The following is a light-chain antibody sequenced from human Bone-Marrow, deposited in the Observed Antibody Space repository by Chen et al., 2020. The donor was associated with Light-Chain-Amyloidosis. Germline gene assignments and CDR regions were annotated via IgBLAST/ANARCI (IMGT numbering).Light chain of an antibody. CDR1: DLPTKY. CDR3: QSADSSGTYEVI. V-gene: IGLV3-25*03. CDR2: RDT. Sequence: SYELTQPPSVSVSTGQTARITCSGDDLPTKYAYWYQEKPGQAPVLVIHRDTERPSGISDRFSGSSAGTTATLTISGVQAEDEADYHCQSADSSGTYEVIFGGGTKLTVL. J-gene: IGLJ2*01.